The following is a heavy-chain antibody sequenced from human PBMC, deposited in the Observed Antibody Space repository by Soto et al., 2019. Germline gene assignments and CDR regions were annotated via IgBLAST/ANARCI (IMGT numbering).Heavy chain of an antibody. CDR1: AGSIISGGYY. CDR3: AREGAVPAASLSGMEV. D-gene: IGHD2-2*01. CDR2: IYYSGST. J-gene: IGHJ6*02. V-gene: IGHV4-31*03. Sequence: SETLSRPCTVSAGSIISGGYYCSWIRQHPWKGLEWIGYIYYSGSTYYNPSLKSRVTISVDTSKNQFSLKRSSVTAADTAVYYCAREGAVPAASLSGMEVWGQESTVTVSS.